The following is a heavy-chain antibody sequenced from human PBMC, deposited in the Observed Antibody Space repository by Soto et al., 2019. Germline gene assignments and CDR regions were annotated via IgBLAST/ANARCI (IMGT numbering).Heavy chain of an antibody. V-gene: IGHV1-46*01. D-gene: IGHD6-13*01. Sequence: ASVKVSCTASGYTFTSNWIHWVRRAPGQGLEWMGIINPSGGSTYYAQKFQGRVTLTRDTSTSTVYMELTSLTSEDTAVYYCARDHSISSSGAWWLDPWGQGTLVTVAS. CDR2: INPSGGST. CDR3: ARDHSISSSGAWWLDP. CDR1: GYTFTSNW. J-gene: IGHJ5*02.